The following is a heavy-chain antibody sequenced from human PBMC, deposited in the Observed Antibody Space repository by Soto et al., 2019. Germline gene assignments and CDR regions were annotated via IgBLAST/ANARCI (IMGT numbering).Heavy chain of an antibody. D-gene: IGHD2-2*02. CDR3: AKPGHHTRGFDY. CDR1: GDSVSSNSAA. Sequence: PSQTLSLTCAISGDSVSSNSAAWNWVRQSPSRGLEWLGRTYYRSKWSNEYAVSVKSRITINPDTSKNQFSLQLMSVTPEDTGVYGGAKPGHHTRGFDYWGKESLLT. J-gene: IGHJ4*02. V-gene: IGHV6-1*01. CDR2: TYYRSKWSN.